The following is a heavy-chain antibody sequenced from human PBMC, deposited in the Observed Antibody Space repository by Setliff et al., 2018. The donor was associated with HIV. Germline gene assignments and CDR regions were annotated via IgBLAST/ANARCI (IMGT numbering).Heavy chain of an antibody. CDR3: ARGSWAGYESGGYYHFDF. D-gene: IGHD3-22*01. V-gene: IGHV3-48*01. J-gene: IGHJ4*02. Sequence: GGSLRLSCATSEFTFKNYRMNWVRQTPGKGLEWVGDIDCRTNIASYADAVRGRFTISRDNADNSLFLQMNGLRAEDTALYFCARGSWAGYESGGYYHFDFWGQGTLVTVSS. CDR1: EFTFKNYR. CDR2: IDCRTNIA.